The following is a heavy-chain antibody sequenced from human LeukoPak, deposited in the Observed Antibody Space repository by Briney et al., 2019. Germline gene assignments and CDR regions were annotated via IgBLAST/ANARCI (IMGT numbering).Heavy chain of an antibody. V-gene: IGHV4-59*01. CDR1: GGSISSYY. CDR3: ARGVRDQLLPYYFDY. CDR2: IYYSGST. D-gene: IGHD2-2*01. J-gene: IGHJ4*02. Sequence: SETLSLTCTVSGGSISSYYWSWIRQPPGKGLEWIGYIYYSGSTNYNPSLKSRVTISVDTSKNQFSLKLSSVTAADTAVYYCARGVRDQLLPYYFDYWGQGTLVTVSS.